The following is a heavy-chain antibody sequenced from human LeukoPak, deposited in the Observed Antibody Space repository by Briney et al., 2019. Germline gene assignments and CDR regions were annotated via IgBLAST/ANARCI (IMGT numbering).Heavy chain of an antibody. CDR2: IIPIFGTA. CDR1: GGTFSSYA. D-gene: IGHD6-19*01. CDR3: ARGIAVEIIDAFDF. Sequence: SVKVSCKASGGTFSSYAISWVRQAPGQGLEWMGGIIPIFGTANYAQKFQGRVTITADESTSTAYMELSSLRYEDTAVYYCARGIAVEIIDAFDFWGQGTMVTVSS. J-gene: IGHJ3*01. V-gene: IGHV1-69*13.